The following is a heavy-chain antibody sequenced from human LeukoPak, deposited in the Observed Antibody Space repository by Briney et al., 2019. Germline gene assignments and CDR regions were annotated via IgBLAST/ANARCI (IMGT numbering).Heavy chain of an antibody. CDR1: GASISSHY. J-gene: IGHJ4*02. CDR3: ARLTDDVVVPSITYHYFDS. CDR2: IHYSGDT. V-gene: IGHV4-59*08. D-gene: IGHD2-2*01. Sequence: SSETLSLTCTVSGASISSHYWSWIRQTPGKVLEYIAYIHYSGDTNYNPYLKSRVTISIDTSKNQFSLKLRSVTAADTAVYYCARLTDDVVVPSITYHYFDSWGQGTRVTVSS.